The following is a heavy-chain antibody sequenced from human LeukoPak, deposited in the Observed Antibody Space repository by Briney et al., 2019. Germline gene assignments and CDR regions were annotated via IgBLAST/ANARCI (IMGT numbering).Heavy chain of an antibody. D-gene: IGHD3-22*01. J-gene: IGHJ4*02. CDR1: GLTFSSYS. V-gene: IGHV3-21*01. Sequence: GGSLRLSCAASGLTFSSYSMNWVRQAPGKGLEWVSSISSSSSYIYYADSVKGRFTISRDNAKNSLYLQMNSLRAEDTAVYYCARDYYDSSGYFSHWGQGTLVTVSS. CDR3: ARDYYDSSGYFSH. CDR2: ISSSSSYI.